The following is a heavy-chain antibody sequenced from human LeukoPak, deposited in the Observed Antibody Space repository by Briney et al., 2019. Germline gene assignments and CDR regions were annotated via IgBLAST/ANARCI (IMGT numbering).Heavy chain of an antibody. Sequence: SETLSLTCTVFGGSISSYYWSWIRQPPGKGLEWIGYISYSGSTNYNPSLKSRVTISVDTSKNQFSLKLRSVTAADTAVYYCARHGSDYSFDYWGQGTLVTVSS. CDR3: ARHGSDYSFDY. CDR1: GGSISSYY. D-gene: IGHD3-22*01. CDR2: ISYSGST. J-gene: IGHJ4*02. V-gene: IGHV4-59*08.